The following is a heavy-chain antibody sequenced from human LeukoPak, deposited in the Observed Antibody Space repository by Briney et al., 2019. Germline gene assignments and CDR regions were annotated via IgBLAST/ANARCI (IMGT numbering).Heavy chain of an antibody. CDR3: GTLLSNGPFDY. CDR2: IYPNSGAT. V-gene: IGHV1-2*02. J-gene: IGHJ4*02. CDR1: GYTFTGYY. Sequence: ASVKVSCKASGYTFTGYYMHWVRQAPGQGLEWMGYIYPNSGATKCAQKFQGRVTMTRDTSISTAYMELSGLGSDDTAVYYCGTLLSNGPFDYWGQGSLVTVSS.